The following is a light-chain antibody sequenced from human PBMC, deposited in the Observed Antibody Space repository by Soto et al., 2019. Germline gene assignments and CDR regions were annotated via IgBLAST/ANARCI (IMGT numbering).Light chain of an antibody. V-gene: IGLV2-23*02. CDR2: EVS. Sequence: QSALTQPASVSGSRGQSITISCTGTSSNVVSYNFVSWYRQYPGKAPELIIYEVSQRPSTFFNRFSGSKSGNTASLTISGLQSDDEADYYCCSYAGNNALVFGGGTKLTVL. CDR3: CSYAGNNALV. J-gene: IGLJ3*02. CDR1: SSNVVSYNF.